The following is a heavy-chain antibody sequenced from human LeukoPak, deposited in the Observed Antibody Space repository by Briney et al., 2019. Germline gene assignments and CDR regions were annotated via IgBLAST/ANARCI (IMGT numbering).Heavy chain of an antibody. CDR3: ARNFWSGYHGWFDP. V-gene: IGHV4-59*01. CDR2: IYYSGST. CDR1: GGCISSYY. J-gene: IGHJ5*02. D-gene: IGHD3-3*01. Sequence: SETLSLTCTDSGGCISSYYWSWIRQPPGKGLEWIGYIYYSGSTNYNPSLKSRVTISVDTSKNQFSLKLSSVTAADTAVYYCARNFWSGYHGWFDPWGQGTLVTVSS.